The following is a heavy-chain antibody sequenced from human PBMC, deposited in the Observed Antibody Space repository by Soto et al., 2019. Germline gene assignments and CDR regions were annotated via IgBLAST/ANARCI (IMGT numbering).Heavy chain of an antibody. V-gene: IGHV4-34*01. Sequence: PSETLSLTCAVYWGTFSGYYRSWIRQPPGKGLEWIGEIHHSGSTTYNPSLKSRVTISVDTSKNQVTLKLTSVTAADTAVYYCGRRWSYYYYYGRDVWGQGTTVTVSS. D-gene: IGHD2-15*01. CDR1: WGTFSGYY. J-gene: IGHJ6*02. CDR3: GRRWSYYYYYGRDV. CDR2: IHHSGST.